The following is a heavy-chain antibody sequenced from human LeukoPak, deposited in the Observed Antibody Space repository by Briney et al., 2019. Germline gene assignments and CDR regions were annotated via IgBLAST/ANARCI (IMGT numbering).Heavy chain of an antibody. CDR1: GGSISSSSYY. J-gene: IGHJ3*02. D-gene: IGHD1-14*01. CDR2: IYYSGST. V-gene: IGHV4-39*01. CDR3: ARRNRALDAFDI. Sequence: SETLSLTCTVSGGSISSSSYYWGWIRQPPGKGLEWIGSIYYSGSTYYNPSLKSRVTISVDTSKNQFSLKLSSVTAADTAVYYCARRNRALDAFDIWGQGTMVTVSS.